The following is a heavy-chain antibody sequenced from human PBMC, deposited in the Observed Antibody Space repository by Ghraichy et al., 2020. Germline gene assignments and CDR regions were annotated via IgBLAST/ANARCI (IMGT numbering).Heavy chain of an antibody. CDR3: ARLTTVVTGYYYYYYGMDV. CDR1: GGSIGSYY. CDR2: IYYSGST. D-gene: IGHD4-23*01. V-gene: IGHV4-59*01. Sequence: SETLSLTCTVSGGSIGSYYWSWIRQPPGKGLEWIGYIYYSGSTNYNPSLKSRVTISVDTSKNQFSLKLSSVTAADTAVYYCARLTTVVTGYYYYYYGMDVWGQGTTVTVSS. J-gene: IGHJ6*02.